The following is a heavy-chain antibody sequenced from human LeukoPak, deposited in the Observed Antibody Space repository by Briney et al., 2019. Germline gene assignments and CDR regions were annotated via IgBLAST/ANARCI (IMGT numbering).Heavy chain of an antibody. Sequence: PGGSLRLSCAASGFTFSSYAMHWVRQAPGKGLEWVSAISGSGGSTYYADSVKGRFTISRDNSKNTLYLQMNSLKTEDTAVYYCTTGIRGDWGQGTLVTVSS. D-gene: IGHD3-10*01. CDR3: TTGIRGD. V-gene: IGHV3-23*01. J-gene: IGHJ4*02. CDR2: ISGSGGST. CDR1: GFTFSSYA.